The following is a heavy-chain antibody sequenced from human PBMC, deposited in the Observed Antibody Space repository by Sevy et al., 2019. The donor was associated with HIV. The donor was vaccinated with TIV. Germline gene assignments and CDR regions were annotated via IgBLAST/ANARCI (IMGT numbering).Heavy chain of an antibody. V-gene: IGHV6-1*01. CDR1: GDSVSSNSAA. Sequence: SQTLSLTCAISGDSVSSNSAAWNSIRPCPSRGLECLGTAYYTSKWYHDYPVSGKRRTTINPDTSKNQVSLQLNSATPEGTAIYYCARDGLTYGGMDVWGQGTTVTVSS. CDR3: ARDGLTYGGMDV. J-gene: IGHJ6*02. D-gene: IGHD1-20*01. CDR2: AYYTSKWYH.